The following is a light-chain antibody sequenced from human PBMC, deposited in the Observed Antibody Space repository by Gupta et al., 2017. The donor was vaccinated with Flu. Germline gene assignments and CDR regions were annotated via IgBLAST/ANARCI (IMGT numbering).Light chain of an antibody. CDR3: SSYTTSTTLV. V-gene: IGLV2-14*01. Sequence: QSALTQPASVSGSPGQSITISCTGSNSDVGTYNYVSWYQHHPGKAPKLLIYEVTNRPSGISNLFSGSKSGNTASLTISGLQADDDADYYCSSYTTSTTLVFGGGTKLTVV. J-gene: IGLJ2*01. CDR2: EVT. CDR1: NSDVGTYNY.